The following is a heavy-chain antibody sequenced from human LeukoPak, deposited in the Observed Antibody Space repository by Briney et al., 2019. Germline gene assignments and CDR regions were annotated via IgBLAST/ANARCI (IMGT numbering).Heavy chain of an antibody. J-gene: IGHJ4*02. CDR2: ISSSSSTI. CDR1: GFTFSSYS. CDR3: ARGDYGGNWESNFDY. D-gene: IGHD4-23*01. V-gene: IGHV3-48*01. Sequence: GGSLRLSCAASGFTFSSYSMNWVRQAPGKGLEWVSYISSSSSTIYYADSMKGRFTISRHNTKNSLYLQMNSLRAEDTAVYYCARGDYGGNWESNFDYWGQGTLVTVSS.